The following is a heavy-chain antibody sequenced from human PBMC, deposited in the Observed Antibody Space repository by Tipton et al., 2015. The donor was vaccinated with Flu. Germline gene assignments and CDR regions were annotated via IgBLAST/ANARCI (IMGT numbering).Heavy chain of an antibody. CDR3: ARDASKSYGFFDY. J-gene: IGHJ4*02. CDR1: GFTFSSYS. V-gene: IGHV3-21*01. D-gene: IGHD5-18*01. CDR2: ISSSSSYI. Sequence: SLRLSCAASGFTFSSYSMNWVRQAPGKGLEWVSSISSSSSYIYYADSVKGRFTISRDNAKNSLYLQMNSLRAEDTAVYYCARDASKSYGFFDYWGQGTLVTVSS.